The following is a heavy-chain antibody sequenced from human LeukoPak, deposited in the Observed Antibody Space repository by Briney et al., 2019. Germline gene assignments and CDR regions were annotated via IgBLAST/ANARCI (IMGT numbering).Heavy chain of an antibody. V-gene: IGHV4-59*01. CDR2: LFYSGTT. D-gene: IGHD3-10*01. Sequence: SETLSLTCTVSGVSISSYYWSWMRQPPGKGLEWIASLFYSGTTDYNRSLQSRVTISVDTSKNQASLKLRSVTAADTAVYYCATVAVIRGATYFDYWGQGTLVNVDS. J-gene: IGHJ4*02. CDR1: GVSISSYY. CDR3: ATVAVIRGATYFDY.